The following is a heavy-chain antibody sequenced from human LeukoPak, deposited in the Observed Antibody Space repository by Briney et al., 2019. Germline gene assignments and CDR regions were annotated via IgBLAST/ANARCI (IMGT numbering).Heavy chain of an antibody. V-gene: IGHV3-30*18. J-gene: IGHJ6*02. CDR1: GFTFSSYG. D-gene: IGHD6-19*01. CDR3: AKGPHFSSGWYYYGMDV. CDR2: ISYDGSNK. Sequence: PGRSLRLSCAASGFTFSSYGMHWVRQAPGEGLEWVAVISYDGSNKYYADSVKGRFTISRDNSKNTLYLQMNSLRAEDTAVYYCAKGPHFSSGWYYYGMDVWGQGTTVTVSS.